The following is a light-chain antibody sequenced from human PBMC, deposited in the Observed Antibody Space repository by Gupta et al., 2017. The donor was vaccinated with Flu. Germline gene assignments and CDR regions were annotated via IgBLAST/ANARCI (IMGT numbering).Light chain of an antibody. CDR3: SAWYNSRSAWV. Sequence: TPTRTCTGNISDVGSDGAGSLLQHQGLPPKLLSYRNNNRPPWISERFSASRAGNTAALTITGLLPEEEADYYCSAWYNSRSAWVFGGGTKLTVL. J-gene: IGLJ3*02. CDR2: RNN. V-gene: IGLV10-54*01. CDR1: ISDVGSDG.